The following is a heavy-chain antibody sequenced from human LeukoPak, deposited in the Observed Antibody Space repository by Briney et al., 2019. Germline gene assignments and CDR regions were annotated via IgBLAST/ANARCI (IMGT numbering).Heavy chain of an antibody. CDR2: INPSGGST. CDR1: GYTFTSYY. D-gene: IGHD3-9*01. Sequence: ASVKVSCKASGYTFTSYYMHWVRQAPGQGLEWMGIINPSGGSTSYAQKFQGRVTMTRDTSISTAYMELSRLRSDDTAVYYCARGSYYDILTGRYYYYGMDVWGQGTTVTVSS. J-gene: IGHJ6*02. V-gene: IGHV1-46*01. CDR3: ARGSYYDILTGRYYYYGMDV.